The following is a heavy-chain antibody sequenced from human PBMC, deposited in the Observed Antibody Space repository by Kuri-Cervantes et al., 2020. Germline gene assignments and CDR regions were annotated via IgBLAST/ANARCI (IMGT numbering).Heavy chain of an antibody. CDR1: GFTFSNYA. Sequence: GGSLRLSCAASGFTFSNYALHWVRQAPGKGLEWVAVIPYDGSNKYYADFVKGRFTISRDNAKNSLYLQMNSLRAEDTAAYYCARGEGSSWDLRFYYYYYMDVWGKGTTVTVSS. V-gene: IGHV3-30*07. CDR3: ARGEGSSWDLRFYYYYYMDV. CDR2: IPYDGSNK. D-gene: IGHD6-13*01. J-gene: IGHJ6*03.